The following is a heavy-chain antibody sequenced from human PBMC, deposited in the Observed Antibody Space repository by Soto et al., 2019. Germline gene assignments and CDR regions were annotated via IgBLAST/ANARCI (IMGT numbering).Heavy chain of an antibody. Sequence: QVQLVQSGAEVKKPGASVKVSCKASGYTFTGYYMHWVRQAPGQGLEWMGWINPNSGGTNYAQKFQGWVTMTRDTSISTAYMELSRLRSDDTAVYYCAREGLDYGDYGYYFDYSGQGTLVTVSS. V-gene: IGHV1-2*04. CDR1: GYTFTGYY. D-gene: IGHD4-17*01. CDR3: AREGLDYGDYGYYFDY. CDR2: INPNSGGT. J-gene: IGHJ4*02.